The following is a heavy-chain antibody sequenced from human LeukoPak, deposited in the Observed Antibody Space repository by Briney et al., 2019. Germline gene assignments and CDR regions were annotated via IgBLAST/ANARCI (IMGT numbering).Heavy chain of an antibody. Sequence: ASLKVSCKASGYTFTTYDINGVRQATGQGREWMGWMNPNSGNTGYAQKFQGRVTITKNTSISTAYMELSSRRSEDTAVYYWWRGVRGYYATSGYFLLNYWGPGTLVTVSS. CDR3: WRGVRGYYATSGYFLLNY. D-gene: IGHD3-22*01. CDR2: MNPNSGNT. CDR1: GYTFTTYD. J-gene: IGHJ4*02. V-gene: IGHV1-8*03.